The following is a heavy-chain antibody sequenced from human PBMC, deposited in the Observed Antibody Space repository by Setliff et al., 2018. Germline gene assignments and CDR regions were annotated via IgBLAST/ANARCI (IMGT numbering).Heavy chain of an antibody. CDR3: ARAQVVFAISAPVWYFEV. D-gene: IGHD2-21*01. CDR2: INHSGST. J-gene: IGHJ2*01. CDR1: GGSFSGYQ. V-gene: IGHV4-34*01. Sequence: SETLSLTCVVYGGSFSGYQWSWIRQPPGKGLEWIGEINHSGSTNYNSSLKSRVSISVEKSKNQFSLKLTSVTAADTAVYYCARAQVVFAISAPVWYFEVWGRGTQVTV.